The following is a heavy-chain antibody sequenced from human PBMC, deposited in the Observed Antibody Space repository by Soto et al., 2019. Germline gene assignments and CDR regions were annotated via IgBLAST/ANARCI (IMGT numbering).Heavy chain of an antibody. CDR1: GGSISSGGYY. V-gene: IGHV4-31*03. CDR3: VRSERDYYDSSGSFDY. Sequence: ASETLSLTCTVSGGSISSGGYYWSWIRQHPGKGLEWIGYIYYSGSTYYNPSLKSRVTISVDTSKNQFSLKLSSVTAADTAVYYCVRSERDYYDSSGSFDYWGQGTXVTVSS. D-gene: IGHD3-22*01. CDR2: IYYSGST. J-gene: IGHJ4*02.